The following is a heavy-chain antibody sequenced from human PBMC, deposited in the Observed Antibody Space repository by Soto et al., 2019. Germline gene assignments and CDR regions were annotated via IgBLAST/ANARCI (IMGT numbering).Heavy chain of an antibody. V-gene: IGHV3-23*01. Sequence: LRLSCAASGFTISSNAMYWVRQAPGKGLEWVSAISDRGDTTHYADSVKGRFTISRDTSKNTLYLQLNALRADDTAVYYCAKDKPGTTSFDYWGQGTLVTVSS. D-gene: IGHD1-1*01. J-gene: IGHJ4*02. CDR2: ISDRGDTT. CDR3: AKDKPGTTSFDY. CDR1: GFTISSNA.